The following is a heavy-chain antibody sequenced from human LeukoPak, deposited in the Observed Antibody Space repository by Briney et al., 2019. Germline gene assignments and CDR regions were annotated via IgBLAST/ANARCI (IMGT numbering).Heavy chain of an antibody. CDR1: GFTFSSYG. CDR2: ISSSGSTI. CDR3: ARGDYDVTYYYYMDV. D-gene: IGHD3-22*01. Sequence: PGGSLRLSCAASGFTFSSYGMNWVRQAPGKGLEWVSYISSSGSTIYYADSVKGRFTISRDNAKNSLYLQMNSLRAEDTAVYYCARGDYDVTYYYYMDVWGKGTTVTISS. V-gene: IGHV3-48*03. J-gene: IGHJ6*03.